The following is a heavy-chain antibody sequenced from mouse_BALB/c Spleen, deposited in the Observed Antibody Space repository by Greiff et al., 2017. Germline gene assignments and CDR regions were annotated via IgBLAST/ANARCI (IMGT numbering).Heavy chain of an antibody. J-gene: IGHJ4*01. V-gene: IGHV1-54*01. CDR3: ARNRYDGGGYYAMDY. Sequence: VKLQESGAELVRPGTSVKVSCKASGYAFTNYLIEWVKQRPGQGLEWIGVINPGSGGTNYNEKFKGKATLTADKSSSTAYMQLSSLTSDDSAVYFCARNRYDGGGYYAMDYWGQGTSVTVSS. D-gene: IGHD2-14*01. CDR1: GYAFTNYL. CDR2: INPGSGGT.